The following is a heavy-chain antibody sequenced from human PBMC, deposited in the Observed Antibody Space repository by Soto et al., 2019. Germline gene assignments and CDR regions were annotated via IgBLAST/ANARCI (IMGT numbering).Heavy chain of an antibody. CDR1: GGSISSYY. CDR2: IYFRGTT. V-gene: IGHV4-59*01. Sequence: AETLSVTCTVSGGSISSYYWSWIRQPPGKGLEWIGYIYFRGTTNYNPSLKSRVTMSADTSKNQFSLKLNSVTAADTAVYYCARMNYYDTRGSYFNYWGQGTLVTVSS. D-gene: IGHD3-22*01. CDR3: ARMNYYDTRGSYFNY. J-gene: IGHJ4*02.